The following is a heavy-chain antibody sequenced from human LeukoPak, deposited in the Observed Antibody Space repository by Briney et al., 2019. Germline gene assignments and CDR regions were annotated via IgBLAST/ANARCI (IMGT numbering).Heavy chain of an antibody. D-gene: IGHD3-22*01. Sequence: PGGSLRLSCAASGFTFSSYAVHWVRQAPGKGLEWVTVISYDGSNRYYADSVKGRFTVSRDNSKNTLYLQMNSLRPEDTAVYFCARDQAWGIGYYPDYWGQGTLVTVSS. CDR1: GFTFSSYA. J-gene: IGHJ4*02. V-gene: IGHV3-30-3*01. CDR3: ARDQAWGIGYYPDY. CDR2: ISYDGSNR.